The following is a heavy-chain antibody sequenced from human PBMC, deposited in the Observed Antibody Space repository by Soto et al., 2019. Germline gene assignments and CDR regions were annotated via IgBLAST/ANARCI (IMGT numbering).Heavy chain of an antibody. Sequence: GESLKISCKGSVYSFSTYWIGWVRQMPGKGLEWIGVIYPGDSETRYSPSFQGQVTISADKSISTAYLQWSSLKASDTAMYYCARSNLYSSSWYYYYYGMDVWGQGTTVTVSS. CDR2: IYPGDSET. D-gene: IGHD6-13*01. J-gene: IGHJ6*02. V-gene: IGHV5-51*01. CDR3: ARSNLYSSSWYYYYYGMDV. CDR1: VYSFSTYW.